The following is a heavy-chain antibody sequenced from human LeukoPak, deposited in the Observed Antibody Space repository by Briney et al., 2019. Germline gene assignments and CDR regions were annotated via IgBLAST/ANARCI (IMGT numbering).Heavy chain of an antibody. CDR2: IGVAGDT. J-gene: IGHJ3*02. D-gene: IGHD2-8*01. Sequence: PGGSLRLSCAASGFTFSSHDMHWVRQVTGRGLEWVSAIGVAGDTYYPGSVEGRFTISRENAKDSLYLQMNSLRAGDTAVYYCARSRCSNGICLHAFDIWGPGTVVTVSS. CDR3: ARSRCSNGICLHAFDI. CDR1: GFTFSSHD. V-gene: IGHV3-13*01.